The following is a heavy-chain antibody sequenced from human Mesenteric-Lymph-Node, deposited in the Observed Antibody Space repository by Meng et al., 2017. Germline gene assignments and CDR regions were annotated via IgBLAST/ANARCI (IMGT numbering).Heavy chain of an antibody. J-gene: IGHJ5*02. Sequence: QVTLQRGDVVLCSSLLSICVTVHVYGGSFGGSYCRCIGPPPGKGLESIVEINNSGSTNYNTSLKSRVTISVEKFKNQFSLTTRSVTAAETAVYYCARRYGASDYNWCDHWGQGTLVTVSS. CDR2: INNSGST. CDR1: GGSFGGSY. CDR3: ARRYGASDYNWCDH. V-gene: IGHV4-34*01. D-gene: IGHD4-17*01.